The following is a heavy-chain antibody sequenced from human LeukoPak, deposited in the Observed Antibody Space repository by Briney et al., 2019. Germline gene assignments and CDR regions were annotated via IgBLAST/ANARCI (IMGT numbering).Heavy chain of an antibody. D-gene: IGHD3-10*01. CDR3: ARTITMVRGVIINPPGY. V-gene: IGHV1-18*04. J-gene: IGHJ4*02. CDR1: GYTFTGYY. CDR2: ISAYNGNT. Sequence: ASVKVSCKASGYTFTGYYMHWVRQAPGQGLEWMGWISAYNGNTNYAQKLQGRVTMTTDTSTSTAYMGLRSLRSDDTAVYYCARTITMVRGVIINPPGYWGQGTLVTVSS.